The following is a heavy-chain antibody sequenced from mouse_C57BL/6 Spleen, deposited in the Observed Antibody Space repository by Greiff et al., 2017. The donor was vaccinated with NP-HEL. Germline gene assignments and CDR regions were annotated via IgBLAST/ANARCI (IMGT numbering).Heavy chain of an antibody. J-gene: IGHJ4*01. Sequence: EVKLMESGPGLVKPSQSLSLTCSVTGYSITSGYYWNWIRQFPGNKLEWMGYISYDGSNNYNPSLKNRISITRDTSKNQCFMKWKSVTTEDTAKYYCARGSGPVITTVDDAMDYWGQGTSVTVSS. CDR2: ISYDGSN. V-gene: IGHV3-6*01. CDR3: ARGSGPVITTVDDAMDY. D-gene: IGHD1-1*01. CDR1: GYSITSGYY.